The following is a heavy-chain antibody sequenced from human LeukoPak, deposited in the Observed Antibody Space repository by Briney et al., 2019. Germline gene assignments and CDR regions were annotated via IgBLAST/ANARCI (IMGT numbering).Heavy chain of an antibody. CDR3: ARDYYYDSSGYYMPDY. Sequence: ASVKVSCKASGYTFTGYYMHWVRQAPGQGLEWMGWINPNSGGTSYAQKFQGRVTMTRDTSISTAYMELSRLRSDDTAVYYCARDYYYDSSGYYMPDYWGQGTLVTVSS. D-gene: IGHD3-22*01. CDR2: INPNSGGT. CDR1: GYTFTGYY. J-gene: IGHJ4*02. V-gene: IGHV1-2*02.